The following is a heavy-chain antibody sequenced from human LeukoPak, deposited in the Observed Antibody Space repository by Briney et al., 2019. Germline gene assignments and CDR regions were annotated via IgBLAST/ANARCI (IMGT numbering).Heavy chain of an antibody. CDR2: IWYDGSNK. D-gene: IGHD6-19*01. V-gene: IGHV3-33*01. Sequence: QTGGSLRLSCAASGFTFSSYGMHWVRQAPGKGLEWVAVIWYDGSNKYYADSVRGRFTISRDNSKNTLYLQMNSLRAEDTAVYYCAREISRRAVAGTFDYWGQGTLVTVSS. CDR1: GFTFSSYG. J-gene: IGHJ4*02. CDR3: AREISRRAVAGTFDY.